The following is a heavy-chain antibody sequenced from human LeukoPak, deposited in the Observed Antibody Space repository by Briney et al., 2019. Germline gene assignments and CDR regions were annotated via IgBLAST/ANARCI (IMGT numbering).Heavy chain of an antibody. CDR2: ISSRSSYI. Sequence: GGSLRLSCAASGFTFSSYSMNWVRQAPGQGLEWVSSISSRSSYIYYADSGKGRFTISRDNAKNSLYLQVNSLRAEDTAVYYCARDVRVVVPAALYYYYGMDVWGKGTTVTVSS. CDR1: GFTFSSYS. J-gene: IGHJ6*04. D-gene: IGHD2-2*01. V-gene: IGHV3-21*01. CDR3: ARDVRVVVPAALYYYYGMDV.